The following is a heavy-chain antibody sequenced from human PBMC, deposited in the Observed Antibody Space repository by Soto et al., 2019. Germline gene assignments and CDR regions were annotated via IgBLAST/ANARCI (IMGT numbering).Heavy chain of an antibody. CDR3: AKDQGTGWSFDAFDI. J-gene: IGHJ3*02. V-gene: IGHV3-9*01. D-gene: IGHD6-19*01. Sequence: PGGSLRLSCAASGFTFDDYAMHWVRQAPGKGLEWVSGISWNSGSIGYADSVKGRFTISRDNAKNSLYLQMNSLRAEDTAFYYCAKDQGTGWSFDAFDIWGQGTMVTVSS. CDR2: ISWNSGSI. CDR1: GFTFDDYA.